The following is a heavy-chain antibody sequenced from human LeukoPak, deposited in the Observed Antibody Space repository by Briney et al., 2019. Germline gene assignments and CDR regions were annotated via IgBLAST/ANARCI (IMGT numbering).Heavy chain of an antibody. Sequence: PGGSLRLSCAASGFTFSSYSMNWVRQAPGKGLEWISYISSSTDTIYYAGSVKGRFTISRDNAKNSLYLQMNSLRAEDTAVYYCARDYYDSSGYYSTPSWGQGTLVTVSS. CDR3: ARDYYDSSGYYSTPS. D-gene: IGHD3-22*01. V-gene: IGHV3-48*01. CDR2: ISSSTDTI. CDR1: GFTFSSYS. J-gene: IGHJ5*02.